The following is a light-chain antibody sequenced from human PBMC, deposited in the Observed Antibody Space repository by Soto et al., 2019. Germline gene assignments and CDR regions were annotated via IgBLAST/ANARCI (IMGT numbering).Light chain of an antibody. CDR2: GGS. V-gene: IGKV3-20*01. Sequence: EIVLTQSPGTLSLSPGERATLSCRASQSIRSSSLAWYQQKPGQAPRLLIYGGSSRATGIPDRFSGGGSGTDFSLTISRLETEHFSVYYCHQYGSSPLTFGGGTKVEIK. CDR3: HQYGSSPLT. J-gene: IGKJ4*01. CDR1: QSIRSSS.